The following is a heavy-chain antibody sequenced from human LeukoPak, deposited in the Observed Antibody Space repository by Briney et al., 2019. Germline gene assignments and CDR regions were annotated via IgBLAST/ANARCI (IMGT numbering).Heavy chain of an antibody. CDR2: MWYDGSNT. Sequence: GWSLRLSCAASGFTFSSHGMQWVRQAPGQEGEGVAGMWYDGSNTYYADSVKGRFTISRDNCKSTRYLQMNTLRAEDTPVYYCARDLALYGETEDVFDIWGEGTMVTVSS. CDR1: GFTFSSHG. CDR3: ARDLALYGETEDVFDI. V-gene: IGHV3-33*01. D-gene: IGHD4-17*01. J-gene: IGHJ3*02.